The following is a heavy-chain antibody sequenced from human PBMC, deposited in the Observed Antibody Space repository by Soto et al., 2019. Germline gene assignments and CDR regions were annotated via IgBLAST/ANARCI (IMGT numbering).Heavy chain of an antibody. CDR2: IYYSGST. CDR3: ARHDGICSGGSCYSEWFDP. J-gene: IGHJ5*02. V-gene: IGHV4-59*08. D-gene: IGHD2-15*01. CDR1: GGSISSYY. Sequence: SETLSLTCTVSGGSISSYYWTWIRQPPGKGLEWIGYIYYSGSTNYNPSLKSRVTISVDTSKNQFSLKLSSVTAADTAVYYCARHDGICSGGSCYSEWFDPWGQGTLVTVSS.